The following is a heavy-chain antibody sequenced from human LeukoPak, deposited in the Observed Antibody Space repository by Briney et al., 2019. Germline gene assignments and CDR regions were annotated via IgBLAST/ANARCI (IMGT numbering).Heavy chain of an antibody. D-gene: IGHD3-22*01. CDR1: GYTFTSYD. V-gene: IGHV1-8*01. Sequence: ASVKVSCKASGYTFTSYDINWVRQATGQGLEWMGWMNPNSGNTGYAQKFQGRVTMTRNTSISTAYMELSSLRSEDTAVYYCASRYYYDSSGYLYYYGMDVWGQGTLVTVSS. CDR2: MNPNSGNT. CDR3: ASRYYYDSSGYLYYYGMDV. J-gene: IGHJ6*02.